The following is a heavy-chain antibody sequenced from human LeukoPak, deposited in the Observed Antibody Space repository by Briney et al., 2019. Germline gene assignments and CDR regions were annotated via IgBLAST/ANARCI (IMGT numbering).Heavy chain of an antibody. J-gene: IGHJ4*02. D-gene: IGHD2-15*01. CDR1: GFTFSSYS. CDR2: ITSSSSSI. CDR3: ARDYCSGGRCYSVDY. Sequence: PGGSLRLSCAASGFTFSSYSLNWVRQAPGKGLEWVSYITSSSSSIYYADYVRGRFTISRDNGKNSLYLQMNSLRAEDTAMYYCARDYCSGGRCYSVDYWGQGTLVTVSS. V-gene: IGHV3-48*04.